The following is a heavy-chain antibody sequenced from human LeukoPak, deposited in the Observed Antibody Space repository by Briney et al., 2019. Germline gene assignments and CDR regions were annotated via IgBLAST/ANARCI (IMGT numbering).Heavy chain of an antibody. D-gene: IGHD3-22*01. J-gene: IGHJ4*02. CDR1: GGSITSSSYY. CDR2: IYYSGST. Sequence: SETLSLTCTVSGGSITSSSYYWGWIRQPPGKGLEWIGYIYYSGSTNYNPSLKSRVTISVDTSKNQFSLKLSSVTAADTAVYYCAREGVYYDSFWGQGTLVTVSP. V-gene: IGHV4-61*05. CDR3: AREGVYYDSF.